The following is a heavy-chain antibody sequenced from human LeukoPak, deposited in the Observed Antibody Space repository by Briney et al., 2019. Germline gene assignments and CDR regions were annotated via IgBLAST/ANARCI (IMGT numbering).Heavy chain of an antibody. V-gene: IGHV3-23*01. J-gene: IGHJ6*03. D-gene: IGHD3-10*01. CDR2: ISGSGGST. Sequence: GGSLRLSCAASGFTFSSYGMSWVRQAPGKGLEWVSAISGSGGSTYYADSVKGRFTISRDNSKNTLYLQMNSLRAEDTAVYYCAKCLGSGSSLDLYYYYYYMDVWGKGTTVTISS. CDR1: GFTFSSYG. CDR3: AKCLGSGSSLDLYYYYYYMDV.